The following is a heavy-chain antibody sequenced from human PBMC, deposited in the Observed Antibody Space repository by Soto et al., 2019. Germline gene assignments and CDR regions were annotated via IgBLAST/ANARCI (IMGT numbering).Heavy chain of an antibody. Sequence: SVKVSCKASGGTFSSYAISWVRQAPGQGLEWMGGIIPIFGTANYAQKFQGRVTITADESTSTAYMELSSLRSEDTAVYYCARASGWFGELSRWGMDVWGQGTTVTVSS. CDR2: IIPIFGTA. D-gene: IGHD3-10*01. CDR1: GGTFSSYA. J-gene: IGHJ6*02. V-gene: IGHV1-69*13. CDR3: ARASGWFGELSRWGMDV.